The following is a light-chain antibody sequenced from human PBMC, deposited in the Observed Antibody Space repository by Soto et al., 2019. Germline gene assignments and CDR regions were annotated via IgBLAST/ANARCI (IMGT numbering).Light chain of an antibody. J-gene: IGLJ1*01. CDR2: EVS. V-gene: IGLV2-14*01. Sequence: QSLLTHPASLSGSPGQSITISCTGTSSDVGGYNYVSWYQQHPGKAPKLMIYEVSNRPSGVSNRFSGSKSGNTASLTISGLQAEDEADYYCSSYTSSTPYVFGTGTKVTVL. CDR3: SSYTSSTPYV. CDR1: SSDVGGYNY.